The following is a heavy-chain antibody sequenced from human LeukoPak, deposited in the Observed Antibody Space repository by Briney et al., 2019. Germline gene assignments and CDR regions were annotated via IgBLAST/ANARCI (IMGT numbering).Heavy chain of an antibody. Sequence: ASVKVSCKASGGTFSSYAISWVRQAPGQGLEWMGRIIPIFGTANLAQKFQGRVTITTDESTSTAYMELSSLRSEDTAVYYCARVGYSSGWYFDYWGQGTLVTVSS. J-gene: IGHJ4*02. CDR1: GGTFSSYA. CDR3: ARVGYSSGWYFDY. D-gene: IGHD6-19*01. CDR2: IIPIFGTA. V-gene: IGHV1-69*05.